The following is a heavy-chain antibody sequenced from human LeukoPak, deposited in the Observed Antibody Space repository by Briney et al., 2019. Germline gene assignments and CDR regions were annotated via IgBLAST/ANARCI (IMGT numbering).Heavy chain of an antibody. CDR2: IYYSGST. CDR3: ARGPSHYYDSSGYYIFDY. Sequence: PSETLSLTCTVSGDSISSYYWSWIRQPPGKGLEWIGYIYYSGSTNYNPSLKSRVTISVDTSKNQFSLKLSSVTAADTAVYYCARGPSHYYDSSGYYIFDYWGQGTLVTVSS. D-gene: IGHD3-22*01. V-gene: IGHV4-59*01. CDR1: GDSISSYY. J-gene: IGHJ4*02.